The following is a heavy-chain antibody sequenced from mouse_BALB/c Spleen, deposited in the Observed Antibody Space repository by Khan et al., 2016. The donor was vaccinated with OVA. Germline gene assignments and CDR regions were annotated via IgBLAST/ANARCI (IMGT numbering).Heavy chain of an antibody. Sequence: EVQLQESGPGLVKPSQSLSLTCTVTGYSITSDYAWNWIRQFPGNKLEWMGYISYSGSANYNPSLKSRSSITRDTSENQFFLQLNSVTTEDSATYYCARRYYYGHWYFDVWGAGTTVTVSS. CDR1: GYSITSDYA. CDR2: ISYSGSA. CDR3: ARRYYYGHWYFDV. J-gene: IGHJ1*01. D-gene: IGHD1-1*01. V-gene: IGHV3-2*02.